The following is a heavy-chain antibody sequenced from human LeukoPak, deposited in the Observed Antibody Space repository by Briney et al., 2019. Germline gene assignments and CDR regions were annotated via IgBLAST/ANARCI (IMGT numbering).Heavy chain of an antibody. CDR3: AKVFVSTPMIVVVFNPTLGYFDY. Sequence: PGGSLRLSCAASGFTFSSYAMSWVRQAPGKGLEWVSAISGSGGSTYYADSVKGRFTISRDNSKDTLYLQMNSLRAEDTAVYYCAKVFVSTPMIVVVFNPTLGYFDYWGQGTLVTVSS. D-gene: IGHD3-22*01. CDR2: ISGSGGST. V-gene: IGHV3-23*01. J-gene: IGHJ4*02. CDR1: GFTFSSYA.